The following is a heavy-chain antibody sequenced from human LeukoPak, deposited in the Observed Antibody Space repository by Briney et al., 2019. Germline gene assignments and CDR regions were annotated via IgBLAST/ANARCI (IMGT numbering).Heavy chain of an antibody. J-gene: IGHJ4*02. CDR2: IKQDGSEK. Sequence: GGSLRLSCAASGFTFSSYWMSWVRQAPGKGLEWVANIKQDGSEKYYVDSVKGRFTISRDNAKNSLYLQMNSLRAEDTAVYYCARSLATTVRYFDYWGQGTLVTVSS. D-gene: IGHD4-17*01. CDR3: ARSLATTVRYFDY. V-gene: IGHV3-7*01. CDR1: GFTFSSYW.